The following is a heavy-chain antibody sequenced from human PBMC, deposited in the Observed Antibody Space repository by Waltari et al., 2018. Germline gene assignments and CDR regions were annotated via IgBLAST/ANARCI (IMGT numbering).Heavy chain of an antibody. Sequence: QVQLQESGPGLVKPSGTLSLTCAVSGGSISSSTWWSWVRQPPGKGLEWIGEIYHSGSTNYNPSLKSRVTISVDKSKNQFSLKLSSVTAADTAVYYCARVGGVVVPAAVVYYYYGMDVWGQGTTVTVSS. J-gene: IGHJ6*02. V-gene: IGHV4-4*02. CDR2: IYHSGST. CDR3: ARVGGVVVPAAVVYYYYGMDV. CDR1: GGSISSSTW. D-gene: IGHD2-2*01.